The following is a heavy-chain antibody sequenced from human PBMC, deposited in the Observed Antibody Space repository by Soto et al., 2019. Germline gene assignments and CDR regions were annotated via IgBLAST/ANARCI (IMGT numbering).Heavy chain of an antibody. CDR2: IYFSGST. J-gene: IGHJ4*02. CDR3: AHDSHGGTTYFEI. V-gene: IGHV4-30-4*01. CDR1: GGSISSGNFY. Sequence: VQLQESGPGLLRPSVTLSLTCTGSGGSISSGNFYWSWIRQPPGKGLEWIGYIYFSGSTSYSPSLKSRLTISLNTSDNQFSLKLPSVTAADTAVYYCAHDSHGGTTYFEIWGQGARVTVSS. D-gene: IGHD1-7*01.